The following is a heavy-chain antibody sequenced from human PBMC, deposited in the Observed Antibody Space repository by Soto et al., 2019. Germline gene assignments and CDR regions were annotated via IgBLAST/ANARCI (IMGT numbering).Heavy chain of an antibody. D-gene: IGHD6-13*01. CDR3: ARWGIAAGDY. CDR1: GFTFSSYG. J-gene: IGHJ4*02. Sequence: QVQLVESGGGVVQPGRSLRLSCAASGFTFSSYGMHWVRQAPGKGLEWVAVIWYDGSNKYHADSVKGRFTISRDNSKNTLYLQMTRLRAEATAVYYCARWGIAAGDYWGQGTLVTVSS. V-gene: IGHV3-33*01. CDR2: IWYDGSNK.